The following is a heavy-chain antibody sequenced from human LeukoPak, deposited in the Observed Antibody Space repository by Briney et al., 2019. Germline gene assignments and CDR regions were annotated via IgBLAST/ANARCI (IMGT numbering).Heavy chain of an antibody. Sequence: SETLSLTCTVSGGSISSYYWSWIRQPAGKGLEWIGRMSSSGGTSYSPSLKSRVTMSLDTSKNQFSLRLSSVTAADTAVYFCARDRTSGWNYFDYWGQGTLVTVSS. CDR3: ARDRTSGWNYFDY. D-gene: IGHD6-19*01. CDR2: MSSSGGT. J-gene: IGHJ4*02. CDR1: GGSISSYY. V-gene: IGHV4-4*07.